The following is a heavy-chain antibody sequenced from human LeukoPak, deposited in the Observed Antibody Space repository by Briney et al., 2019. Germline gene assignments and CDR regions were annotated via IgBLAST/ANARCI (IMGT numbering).Heavy chain of an antibody. CDR2: INTNTGNP. V-gene: IGHV7-4-1*02. CDR1: GGTFSNYA. CDR3: ARDSFRNSGVSLGY. Sequence: ASVKVSCKASGGTFSNYAISWVRQAPGQGLEWMGWINTNTGNPTYAQGFTGRFVFSLDTSVSTAYLQISSLKAEDTAVYYCARDSFRNSGVSLGYWGQGTLVTVSS. D-gene: IGHD3-10*01. J-gene: IGHJ4*02.